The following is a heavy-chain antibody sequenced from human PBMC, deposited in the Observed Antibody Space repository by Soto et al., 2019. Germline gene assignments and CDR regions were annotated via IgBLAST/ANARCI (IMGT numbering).Heavy chain of an antibody. D-gene: IGHD3-22*01. CDR2: ISGSGGST. Sequence: GVSLRLSCAASGCPFISYAMSWVRQATGKGLEWVSAISGSGGSTYYADSVKGRFTISRDNSKNTLYLQMNSLRAEDTAVYYCAKDLEYDSGGYYDSSGYCFDYWGQGTLVTVSS. CDR1: GCPFISYA. J-gene: IGHJ4*02. CDR3: AKDLEYDSGGYYDSSGYCFDY. V-gene: IGHV3-23*01.